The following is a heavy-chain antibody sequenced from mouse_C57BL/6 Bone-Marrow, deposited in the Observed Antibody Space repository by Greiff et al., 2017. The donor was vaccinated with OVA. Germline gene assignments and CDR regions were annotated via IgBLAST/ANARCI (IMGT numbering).Heavy chain of an antibody. Sequence: VQLQQSGPVLVKPGASVKMSCKASGYTFTDYYMNWVKQSHGKSLEWIGVINPYNGGTSYNQKFKGKATLTVDKSSSTAYMELNSLTSEDSAVYYCARGGRLRPWYFDVWGTGTTVTVSS. CDR2: INPYNGGT. CDR1: GYTFTDYY. CDR3: ARGGRLRPWYFDV. D-gene: IGHD3-2*02. J-gene: IGHJ1*03. V-gene: IGHV1-19*01.